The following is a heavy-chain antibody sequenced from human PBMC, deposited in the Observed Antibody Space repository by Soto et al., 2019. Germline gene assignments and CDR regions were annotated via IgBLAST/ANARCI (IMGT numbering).Heavy chain of an antibody. J-gene: IGHJ3*02. CDR2: IYYSGST. V-gene: IGHV4-59*01. CDR3: ARVGGSGSTGYRWLMPVPLRAFDI. D-gene: IGHD2-2*01. Sequence: QVQLQESGPGLVKPSETLSLTCTVSGGSISSYYWSWIRQPPGKGLEWIGYIYYSGSTNYNPSLRSRVTISVDTSKNQFSLKLSSVTAADTAVYYCARVGGSGSTGYRWLMPVPLRAFDIWGQGTMVTVSS. CDR1: GGSISSYY.